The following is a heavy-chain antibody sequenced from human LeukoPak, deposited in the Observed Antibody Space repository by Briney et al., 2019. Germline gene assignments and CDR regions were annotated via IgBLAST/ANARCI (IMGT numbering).Heavy chain of an antibody. D-gene: IGHD1-26*01. V-gene: IGHV3-23*01. CDR3: ARDTDGSLDY. CDR2: ISGGSSST. Sequence: PGGSLRLSCAASGFTFSSYAMSWVRQAPGKGLEWVSGISGGSSSTYYADSVKGRFTISRDNSKSTLYLQMNSLRADDTAVYYCARDTDGSLDYWGQGFLVTVAS. CDR1: GFTFSSYA. J-gene: IGHJ4*02.